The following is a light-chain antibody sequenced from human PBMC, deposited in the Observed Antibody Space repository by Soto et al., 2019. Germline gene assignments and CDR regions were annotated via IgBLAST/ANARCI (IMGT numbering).Light chain of an antibody. V-gene: IGLV1-40*01. CDR3: QSYDSSLSGLV. CDR2: GNS. Sequence: QSVLTQPPSVSGAPGQRVTISCTGRSSNIGAGYDVHWYQQLPGTAPKLLIYGNSNRPSGVPDRFSGSKSGTSASLAITGLQAEDEADYYFQSYDSSLSGLVFGPGTKLTVL. J-gene: IGLJ1*01. CDR1: SSNIGAGYD.